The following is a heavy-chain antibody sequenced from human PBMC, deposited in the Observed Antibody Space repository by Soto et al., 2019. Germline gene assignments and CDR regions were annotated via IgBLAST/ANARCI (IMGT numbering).Heavy chain of an antibody. J-gene: IGHJ5*02. Sequence: GASVKVSCKASGYTFTIYAMRWVRQAPGQRLEWMGWINAGNGNTKYSQKFQGRVTITRDTSASTAYMELSSLRSEDTAVYYCARGVAGPLHWFDPWGQGTLVTVSS. CDR3: ARGVAGPLHWFDP. V-gene: IGHV1-3*01. CDR1: GYTFTIYA. CDR2: INAGNGNT. D-gene: IGHD6-19*01.